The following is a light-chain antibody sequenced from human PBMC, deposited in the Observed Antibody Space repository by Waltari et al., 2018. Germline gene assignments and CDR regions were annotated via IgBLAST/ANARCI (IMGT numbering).Light chain of an antibody. CDR2: DVS. CDR1: SSDVGADNY. Sequence: QSALTQPASVSGSPGQSITISCTGTSSDVGADNYVSWYQQHPGKAPRLIIFDVSVRPSGVSNRFSGSKSGNTASLTISGLQAEDESHYYCCSYAGSSGVFGGGTKVTVL. J-gene: IGLJ3*02. CDR3: CSYAGSSGV. V-gene: IGLV2-23*02.